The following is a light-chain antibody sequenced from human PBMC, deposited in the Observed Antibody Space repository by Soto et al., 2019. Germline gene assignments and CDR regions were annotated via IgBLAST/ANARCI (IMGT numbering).Light chain of an antibody. CDR3: QQYNNWPPLT. V-gene: IGKV3-20*01. CDR2: SAS. Sequence: EVVLTQSPGTLSLSPGERATLSCRASESVDSKYLAWYQQKPGQAPRLLFYSASSRATGIPDRFTGSGSGTDFTLTISSLQSEDFAVYYCQQYNNWPPLTFGGGTKVEIK. J-gene: IGKJ4*01. CDR1: ESVDSKY.